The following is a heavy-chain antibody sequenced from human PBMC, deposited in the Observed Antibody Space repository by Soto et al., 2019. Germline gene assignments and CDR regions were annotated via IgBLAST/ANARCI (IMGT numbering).Heavy chain of an antibody. CDR3: ARDPSGSGEFWAFDI. D-gene: IGHD3-10*01. CDR2: IYYSGST. J-gene: IGHJ3*02. V-gene: IGHV4-61*01. Sequence: SETLSLTCTVSGGSVSSGSYSWSWIVHPPGKGLEWIGYIYYSGSTNYTPSLKSRVTISVDTSKNQFSLKLSSVTAADTAVYYCARDPSGSGEFWAFDIWGQGTMVTVSS. CDR1: GGSVSSGSYS.